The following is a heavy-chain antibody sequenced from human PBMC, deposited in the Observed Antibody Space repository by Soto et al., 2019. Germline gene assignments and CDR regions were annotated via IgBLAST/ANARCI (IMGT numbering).Heavy chain of an antibody. CDR3: ARYGYYYGMDV. D-gene: IGHD3-10*01. V-gene: IGHV3-7*01. CDR1: GFSFSSYW. Sequence: EVQLVESGGSLVQPGGSLRLACAASGFSFSSYWMSWVRQAPGKGLERVANINEDGSEKFYVDSVRGRFTISRDNAKNSLYLQMNSLRAEDTAVYYCARYGYYYGMDVWGQGTTVTVSS. J-gene: IGHJ6*02. CDR2: INEDGSEK.